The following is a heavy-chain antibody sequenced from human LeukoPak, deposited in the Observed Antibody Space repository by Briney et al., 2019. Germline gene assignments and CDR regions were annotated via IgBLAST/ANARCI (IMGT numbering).Heavy chain of an antibody. J-gene: IGHJ5*02. V-gene: IGHV1-69*05. D-gene: IGHD3-3*01. CDR1: GGTFSSYA. Sequence: SVKVSCKASGGTFSSYAISWVRQAPGQGLEWMGGIIPIFGTANYAQKFQGRVTITTDESTNTAYMELSSLRSEDTAVYYRARGVLRFLEWSSPSRTSWFDPWGREPWSPSPQ. CDR2: IIPIFGTA. CDR3: ARGVLRFLEWSSPSRTSWFDP.